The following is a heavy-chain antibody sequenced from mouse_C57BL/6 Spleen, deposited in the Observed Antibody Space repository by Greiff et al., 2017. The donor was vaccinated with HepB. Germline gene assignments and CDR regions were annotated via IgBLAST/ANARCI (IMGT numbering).Heavy chain of an antibody. CDR2: IDPSDSYT. Sequence: QVQLQQPGAELVMPGASVKLSCKASGYTFTSYWMHWVKQRPGQGLEWIGEIDPSDSYTNYNQKFKGKSTLTVDKSSSTAYMQLRSLTSEDSAVYYCARSRGLDWFAYWGQGTLVTVSA. V-gene: IGHV1-69*01. J-gene: IGHJ3*01. D-gene: IGHD2-13*01. CDR3: ARSRGLDWFAY. CDR1: GYTFTSYW.